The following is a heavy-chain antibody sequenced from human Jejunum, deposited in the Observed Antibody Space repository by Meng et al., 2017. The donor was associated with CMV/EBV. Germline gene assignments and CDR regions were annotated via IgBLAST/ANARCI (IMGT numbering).Heavy chain of an antibody. Sequence: KASGYTVLGYYIRWVVQAPGQGLEWMGSINTNSGVTNYVQKFQGRVTMTSDTSIRTAYMELRSMISDDTAVYYCAKEHTIRGWDLWGQGTLVTVSS. D-gene: IGHD3-10*01. J-gene: IGHJ5*02. V-gene: IGHV1-2*02. CDR3: AKEHTIRGWDL. CDR1: GYTVLGYY. CDR2: INTNSGVT.